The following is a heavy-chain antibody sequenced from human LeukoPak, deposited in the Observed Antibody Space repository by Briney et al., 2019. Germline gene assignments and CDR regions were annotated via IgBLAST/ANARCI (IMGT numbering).Heavy chain of an antibody. D-gene: IGHD5-12*01. J-gene: IGHJ6*03. CDR2: IYHSGST. V-gene: IGHV4-38-2*02. CDR1: GYSISSGYY. CDR3: ARDLRDRGYSGYGPNYYYYMDV. Sequence: SETLSLTCTVSGYSISSGYYWGWIRQPPGKGLEWIGSIYHSGSTYYNPSLKSRDTISVDTSKNQFSLKLSSVTAADTAVYYCARDLRDRGYSGYGPNYYYYMDVWGKGTTVTVSS.